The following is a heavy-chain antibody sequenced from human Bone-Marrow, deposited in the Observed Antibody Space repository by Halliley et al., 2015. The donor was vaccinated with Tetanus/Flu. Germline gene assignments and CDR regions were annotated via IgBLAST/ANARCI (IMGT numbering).Heavy chain of an antibody. CDR2: ITYRGAT. D-gene: IGHD3-3*01. V-gene: IGHV4-59*08. J-gene: IGHJ2*01. CDR3: ARVRVSIYGEIISKYFDL. Sequence: YITYRGATNLNPSLKSRTTITIDRSKKHFSLELSSVNAADTAVYYCARVRVSIYGEIISKYFDLWGRGTLVTVSS.